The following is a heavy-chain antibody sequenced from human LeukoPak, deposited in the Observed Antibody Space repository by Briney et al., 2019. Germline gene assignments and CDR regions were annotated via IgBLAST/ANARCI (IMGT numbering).Heavy chain of an antibody. D-gene: IGHD3-22*01. CDR3: ARQKTDYYDSSGYYIFDY. V-gene: IGHV7-4-1*02. CDR1: GYTFTSYA. J-gene: IGHJ4*02. Sequence: ASVKVSCKASGYTFTSYAMNWVRQAPRQGLEWMGWINTNTGNPTYAQGFTGRFVFSLDTSVSTAYLQISSLKAEDTAVYYCARQKTDYYDSSGYYIFDYWGQGTLVTVSS. CDR2: INTNTGNP.